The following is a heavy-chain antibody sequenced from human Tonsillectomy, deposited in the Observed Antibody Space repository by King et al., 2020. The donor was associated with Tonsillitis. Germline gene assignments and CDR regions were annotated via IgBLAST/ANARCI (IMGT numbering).Heavy chain of an antibody. CDR1: GGSISSSKYY. CDR2: IYYSGST. Sequence: QLQESGPGLVKPSETLSLTCTVSGGSISSSKYYWGWIWQPPGKGLEWIGSIYYSGSTYCNPSLKSRVTISVDTSKNQFSLNLSSVTAADTAVYYCARQRIVGGGGDWDSWGQGTLVTVSS. D-gene: IGHD2-21*02. J-gene: IGHJ5*01. CDR3: ARQRIVGGGGDWDS. V-gene: IGHV4-39*01.